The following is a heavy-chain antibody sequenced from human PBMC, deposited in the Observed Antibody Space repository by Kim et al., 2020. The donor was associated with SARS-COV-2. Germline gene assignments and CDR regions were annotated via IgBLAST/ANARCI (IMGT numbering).Heavy chain of an antibody. CDR2: ISGGGDNT. Sequence: GGSLRLSCAASGFTFSSYAMSWVRQAPGKGLEWVSGISGGGDNTYYADSVKGRFTISRDNSKNTLDLQMSSLRAEDTAVYYCAKVYGPATSINYWGQGTLVTVSS. V-gene: IGHV3-23*01. CDR3: AKVYGPATSINY. J-gene: IGHJ4*02. CDR1: GFTFSSYA. D-gene: IGHD6-13*01.